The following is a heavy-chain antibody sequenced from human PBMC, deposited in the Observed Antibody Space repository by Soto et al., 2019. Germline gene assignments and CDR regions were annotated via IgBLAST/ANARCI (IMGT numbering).Heavy chain of an antibody. CDR3: ARRAIQGPIDY. V-gene: IGHV4-28*01. Sequence: SETLSLTCAVSGYSISSSNWWGWIRQPPGKGLEWIGYIYYSGTTYYNPSLKSRVTMSVDTSKNQFSLKLTSVTAVDTAVYYCARRAIQGPIDYWGQGTLVTVSS. J-gene: IGHJ4*02. CDR2: IYYSGTT. CDR1: GYSISSSNW.